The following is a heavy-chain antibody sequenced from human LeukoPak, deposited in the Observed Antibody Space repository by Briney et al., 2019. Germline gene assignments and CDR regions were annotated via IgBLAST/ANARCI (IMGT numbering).Heavy chain of an antibody. Sequence: ASVKVSCKASGYTFTSYGISWVRQAPGQGLEWMGWISAYNGNTNYAQKLQGRVTMTTDTSTSTAYMELRSLRSDDTAVYYCARDTQMGQRLVMGDWFDPWGQGTLVTVSS. V-gene: IGHV1-18*01. J-gene: IGHJ5*02. D-gene: IGHD6-13*01. CDR2: ISAYNGNT. CDR3: ARDTQMGQRLVMGDWFDP. CDR1: GYTFTSYG.